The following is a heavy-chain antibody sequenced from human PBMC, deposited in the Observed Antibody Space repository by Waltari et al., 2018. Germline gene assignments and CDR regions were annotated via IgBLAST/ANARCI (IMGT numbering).Heavy chain of an antibody. V-gene: IGHV4-59*08. Sequence: QVQLQESSPDLVKSSEELSLRCTVSGASISNYFWKWPRQPPGKVPEWIGDIRHTGDKKQNPSLKRRVTMSVDTSRNELSMRLSSVTGEDPDIYYHQRWERGWRALHIWGQG. CDR3: QRWERGWRALHI. D-gene: IGHD6-19*01. CDR1: GASISNYF. CDR2: IRHTGDK. J-gene: IGHJ3*02.